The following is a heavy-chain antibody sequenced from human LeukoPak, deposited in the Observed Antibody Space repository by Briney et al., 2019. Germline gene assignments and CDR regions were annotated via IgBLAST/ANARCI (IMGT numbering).Heavy chain of an antibody. D-gene: IGHD6-13*01. J-gene: IGHJ4*02. CDR1: GGSLNSGGYN. CDR2: INHSGTT. Sequence: SETLSLTCSVSGGSLNSGGYNWSWIRQPPGKGLEWIGYINHSGTTYYNPSLKSRVTISVDTSKNQFSLKLSSVTAADTAVYYCASRSSWGPFDYWGQGTLVTVSS. V-gene: IGHV4-30-2*01. CDR3: ASRSSWGPFDY.